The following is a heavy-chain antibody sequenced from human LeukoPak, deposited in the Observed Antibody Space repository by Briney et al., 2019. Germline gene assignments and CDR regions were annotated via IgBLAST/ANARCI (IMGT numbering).Heavy chain of an antibody. CDR2: IRYDGSNK. J-gene: IGHJ6*03. CDR3: ARADILYTNYYYYMDV. D-gene: IGHD2-15*01. Sequence: PGGSLRLSCAASGFTFSSYGMHWVRQAPGKGLEWVSFIRYDGSNKYYADSVKGRFTISRDNAKNSLYLQMNSLRAEDTAVYYCARADILYTNYYYYMDVWGKGTTVTVSS. CDR1: GFTFSSYG. V-gene: IGHV3-30*02.